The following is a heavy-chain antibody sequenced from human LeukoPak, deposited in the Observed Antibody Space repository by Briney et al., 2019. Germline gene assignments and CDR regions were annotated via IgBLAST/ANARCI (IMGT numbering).Heavy chain of an antibody. CDR2: IDTNTGNP. D-gene: IGHD3-22*01. Sequence: ASVKVSCTASGYTFSSNAINWVRQAPGQGLEWMGWIDTNTGNPTYAQGFTGQFVFSLDTSVSTAYLQISSLKAEDTAEYFCARGYDSSGYFSDWGQGTLVTVSS. CDR3: ARGYDSSGYFSD. V-gene: IGHV7-4-1*02. J-gene: IGHJ4*02. CDR1: GYTFSSNA.